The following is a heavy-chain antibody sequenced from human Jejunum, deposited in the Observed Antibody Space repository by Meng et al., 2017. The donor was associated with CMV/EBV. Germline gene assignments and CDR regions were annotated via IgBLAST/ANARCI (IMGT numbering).Heavy chain of an antibody. Sequence: TFRSLPLRRVRQAPGKGLELVAVISYYRSNKSYADSLMGRFTISRDNSKHTLYLQMNSLRAEDTAVYYCARQHYSGTSGMDKYYFDFWGQGTLVTVSS. CDR3: ARQHYSGTSGMDKYYFDF. V-gene: IGHV3-30*04. CDR2: ISYYRSNK. CDR1: TFRSLP. J-gene: IGHJ4*02. D-gene: IGHD1-26*01.